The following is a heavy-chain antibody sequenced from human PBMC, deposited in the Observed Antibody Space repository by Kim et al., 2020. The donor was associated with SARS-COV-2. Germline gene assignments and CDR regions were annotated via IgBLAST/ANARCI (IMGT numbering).Heavy chain of an antibody. V-gene: IGHV4-4*02. J-gene: IGHJ4*02. CDR2: IYHSGST. CDR3: ARDGYYDSSGYPRSFDY. CDR1: GGSISSSNW. D-gene: IGHD3-22*01. Sequence: SETLSLTCAVSGGSISSSNWWSWVRQPPGKGLEWIGEIYHSGSTNYNPSLKSRVTISVDKSKNQFSLKLSSVTAADTAVYYCARDGYYDSSGYPRSFDYWGQGTLVTVSS.